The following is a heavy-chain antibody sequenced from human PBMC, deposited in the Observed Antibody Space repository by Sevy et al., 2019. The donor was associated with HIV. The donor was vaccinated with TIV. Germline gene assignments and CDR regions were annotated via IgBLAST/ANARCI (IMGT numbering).Heavy chain of an antibody. Sequence: SETLSLTCTVSGGSVSSGDYYWSWVRQHPGKGLEWIGYIFYSGSTYYNPSLKSRVTISVDTSKNQFSLKLSSATAADTAFYYCARASASSGYLKLDYWGQGTLVTVSS. CDR2: IFYSGST. CDR1: GGSVSSGDYY. V-gene: IGHV4-31*03. J-gene: IGHJ4*02. CDR3: ARASASSGYLKLDY. D-gene: IGHD3-22*01.